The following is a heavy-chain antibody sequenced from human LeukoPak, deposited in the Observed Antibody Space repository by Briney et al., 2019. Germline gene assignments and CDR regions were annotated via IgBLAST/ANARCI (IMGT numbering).Heavy chain of an antibody. D-gene: IGHD6-13*01. Sequence: SETLSLTCAVSGYSISSGYYWGWIRQPPGKGLEWIGSIYHSGSTYYNPSLKSRVTISVDTSKNQFSLKLSSVTAADTAVYYCARDQYSSSWYAPDYWGQGTLVTVSS. J-gene: IGHJ4*02. CDR1: GYSISSGYY. CDR2: IYHSGST. V-gene: IGHV4-38-2*02. CDR3: ARDQYSSSWYAPDY.